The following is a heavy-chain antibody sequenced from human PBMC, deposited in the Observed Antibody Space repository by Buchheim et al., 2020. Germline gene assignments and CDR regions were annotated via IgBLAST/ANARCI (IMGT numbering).Heavy chain of an antibody. CDR2: ISKKTNDYTT. V-gene: IGHV3-72*01. J-gene: IGHJ6*02. Sequence: EVQLVESVGGLVQPVGSLRLSCAASGFTFSDHYMDWVRQAPWKGLEWVGRISKKTNDYTTEYAASVTGRFTISRDDSKNLLYLQMNSLKTEDTAVYSCGRELGQRNYYFYHGMDVWGQGNT. D-gene: IGHD6-6*01. CDR1: GFTFSDHY. CDR3: GRELGQRNYYFYHGMDV.